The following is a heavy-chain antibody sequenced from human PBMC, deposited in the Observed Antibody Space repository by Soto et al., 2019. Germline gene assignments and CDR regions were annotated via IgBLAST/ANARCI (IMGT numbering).Heavy chain of an antibody. CDR3: ARPEMTSKYGMDV. V-gene: IGHV5-51*01. CDR1: GYSFTSYW. Sequence: EVQLVQSGAEVKKPGESLKISCKGSGYSFTSYWIGWVRQMPGKGLEWMGIIYPGDSDTRYSPSFQGQVTISADRSISTASLQWSSLKASDTAMYYCARPEMTSKYGMDVWGQGTTVTVSS. D-gene: IGHD4-17*01. J-gene: IGHJ6*02. CDR2: IYPGDSDT.